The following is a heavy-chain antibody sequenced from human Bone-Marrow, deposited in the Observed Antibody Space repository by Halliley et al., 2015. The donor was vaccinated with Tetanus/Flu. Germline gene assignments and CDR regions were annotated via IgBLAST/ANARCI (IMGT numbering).Heavy chain of an antibody. CDR3: ARRGSSGYYYGMDV. Sequence: MGIIYPGDSDPRYSPPFQGQVTISADKSISTAYLQWSSLKASDTAMYYCARRGSSGYYYGMDVWGQGTTVTVSS. D-gene: IGHD3-22*01. V-gene: IGHV5-51*01. J-gene: IGHJ6*02. CDR2: IYPGDSDP.